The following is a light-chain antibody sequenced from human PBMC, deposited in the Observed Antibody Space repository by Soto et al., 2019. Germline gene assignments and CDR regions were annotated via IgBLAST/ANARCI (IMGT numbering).Light chain of an antibody. J-gene: IGKJ5*01. CDR1: QSVSSY. Sequence: ETVLTQSPATLSLSAGERATLSCRASQSVSSYLAWYQQKPGQAPRLLIYDASNRATGIPARFSGSGSGTDFTLIISSLEPEDFAVYSCQQHNTWPITFGQGTRLEIK. CDR3: QQHNTWPIT. V-gene: IGKV3-11*01. CDR2: DAS.